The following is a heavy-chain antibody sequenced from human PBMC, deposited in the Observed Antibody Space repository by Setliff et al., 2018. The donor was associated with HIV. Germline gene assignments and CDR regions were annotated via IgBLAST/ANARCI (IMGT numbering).Heavy chain of an antibody. CDR2: INPNSGGT. CDR3: ARDMYHYGSSGYVRYFDS. CDR1: GYTFTGYY. V-gene: IGHV1-2*02. J-gene: IGHJ4*02. D-gene: IGHD3-22*01. Sequence: GASVKVSCKASGYTFTGYYLQWVRQATGQGLEWMGWINPNSGGTNSAQKFQGRVTMTSDTSISTAYMELSRLRSDDTAVYYCARDMYHYGSSGYVRYFDSWGQGTLVTVSS.